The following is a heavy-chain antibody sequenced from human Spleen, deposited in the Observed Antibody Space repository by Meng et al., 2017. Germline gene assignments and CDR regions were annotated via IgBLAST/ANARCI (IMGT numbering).Heavy chain of an antibody. CDR2: IGHSGIT. Sequence: QPQLQESGPGLVKPSEALSLTCIVSGGSISTSGYYWGWIRQPPGKGLEWIGSIGHSGITYYTPSLKSRVTVSIDTSKSQFSLKLTSVTAADTAVYYCVMSSGWVRTGFDPWGQGTLVTVSS. CDR1: GGSISTSGYY. CDR3: VMSSGWVRTGFDP. V-gene: IGHV4-39*01. D-gene: IGHD6-19*01. J-gene: IGHJ5*02.